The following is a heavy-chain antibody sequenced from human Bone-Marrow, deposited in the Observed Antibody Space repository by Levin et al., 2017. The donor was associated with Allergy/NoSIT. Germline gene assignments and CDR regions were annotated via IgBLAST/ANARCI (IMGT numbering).Heavy chain of an antibody. J-gene: IGHJ4*02. V-gene: IGHV3-21*01. CDR3: ARAPLGYCSSTSCYTIQGVDY. CDR1: GFTFSSYS. D-gene: IGHD2-2*02. Sequence: GESLKISCAASGFTFSSYSMNWVRQAPGKGLEWVSSISSSSSYIYYADSVKGRFTISRDNAKNSLYLQMNSLRAEDTAVYYCARAPLGYCSSTSCYTIQGVDYWGQGTLVTVSS. CDR2: ISSSSSYI.